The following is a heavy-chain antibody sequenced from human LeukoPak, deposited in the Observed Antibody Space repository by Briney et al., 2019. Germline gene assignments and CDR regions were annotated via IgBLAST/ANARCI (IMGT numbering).Heavy chain of an antibody. Sequence: SETLSLTCTVSGGSISSSSYYWGWIRQPPGKGLEWIGSIYHSGSTYYNPSLKSRVTISVDTSKNQFSLKLSSVTAADTAVYYCARGVAVAGAPPYYMDVWGKGTTVTISS. CDR2: IYHSGST. D-gene: IGHD6-19*01. CDR1: GGSISSSSYY. V-gene: IGHV4-39*07. J-gene: IGHJ6*03. CDR3: ARGVAVAGAPPYYMDV.